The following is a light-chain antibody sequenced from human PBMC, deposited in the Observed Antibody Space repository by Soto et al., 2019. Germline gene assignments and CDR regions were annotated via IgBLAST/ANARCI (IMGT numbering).Light chain of an antibody. J-gene: IGKJ4*01. V-gene: IGKV3D-11*03. Sequence: EVVMTQSPATLSVSPGEGVTLSCRASQGIGDTLAWYQHKPGQTPRLLIYGASSRASGIPDRFSASGAGTDFTLTISRLEPEDSAVYYCQQRSNWPLTFGGGTKV. CDR1: QGIGDT. CDR3: QQRSNWPLT. CDR2: GAS.